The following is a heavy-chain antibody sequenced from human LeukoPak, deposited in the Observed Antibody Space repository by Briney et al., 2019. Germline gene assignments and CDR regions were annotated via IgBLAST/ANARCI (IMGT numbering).Heavy chain of an antibody. CDR2: ISSSGSTI. D-gene: IGHD3-10*01. V-gene: IGHV3-11*01. Sequence: GGSLRLSCAASGFTFSDYYMSWIRQAPGKGLEWDSYISSSGSTIYYADSVKGRFTISRDNAKNSLYLQMNSLRAEDTAVYYCARDKDDYGSGNHWFDPWGQGTLVTVSS. CDR1: GFTFSDYY. J-gene: IGHJ5*02. CDR3: ARDKDDYGSGNHWFDP.